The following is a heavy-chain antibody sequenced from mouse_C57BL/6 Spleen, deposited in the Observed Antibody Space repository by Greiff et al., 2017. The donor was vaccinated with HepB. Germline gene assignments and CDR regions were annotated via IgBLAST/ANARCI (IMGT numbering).Heavy chain of an antibody. CDR1: GYTFTSYW. J-gene: IGHJ2*01. CDR2: IDPSDSYT. Sequence: VQLQQPGAELVKPGASVKLSCKASGYTFTSYWMQWVKQRPGQGLEWIGEIDPSDSYTNYNQKFKGKATLTVDTSSSTAYMQLSSLTSEDSAVYYCARSGTTENFDYWGQGTTLTVSS. CDR3: ARSGTTENFDY. D-gene: IGHD1-1*01. V-gene: IGHV1-50*01.